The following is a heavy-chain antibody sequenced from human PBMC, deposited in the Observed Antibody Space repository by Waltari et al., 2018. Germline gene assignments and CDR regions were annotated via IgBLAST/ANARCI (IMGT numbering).Heavy chain of an antibody. CDR2: IKGDGSER. D-gene: IGHD6-19*01. CDR3: ARGSGWVFDY. V-gene: IGHV3-7*03. CDR1: GFTFSNNW. J-gene: IGHJ4*02. Sequence: EVQLVESGGGLVQPGGSLRLSCAASGFTFSNNWMAWGRQAPRKGLEWVAIIKGDGSERHYVDSVKGRFTISRDNPKNSQYLQMNSLRADDTAVYYCARGSGWVFDYWGQGTVVTVSS.